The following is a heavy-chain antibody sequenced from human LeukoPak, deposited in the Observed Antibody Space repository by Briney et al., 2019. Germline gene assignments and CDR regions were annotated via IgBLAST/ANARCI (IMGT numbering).Heavy chain of an antibody. CDR1: GYSFTSYW. V-gene: IGHV5-51*01. J-gene: IGHJ4*02. D-gene: IGHD2-8*01. CDR2: IYPADSDT. Sequence: GESLKISCKGPGYSFTSYWIGWVRQLPGRGLEWMGSIYPADSDTEYSPSFQGQVTISADKSIRTAYRHWSSLKSSDTAIYYFARMSKDYCSNGVCSTALDYWGQGTLVTVSS. CDR3: ARMSKDYCSNGVCSTALDY.